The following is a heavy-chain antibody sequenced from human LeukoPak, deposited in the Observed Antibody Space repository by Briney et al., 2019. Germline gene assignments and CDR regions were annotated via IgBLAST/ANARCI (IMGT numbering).Heavy chain of an antibody. D-gene: IGHD4-17*01. Sequence: SETLSLTCAVYGGSFSGYYWSWIRQPPGKGLEWIGEINHSGSTNYNPSLKSRVAISVDTSKNQFSLKLSSVTAADTAVYYCARVSATDYGVYYYYMDVWGKGTTVTVSS. CDR1: GGSFSGYY. J-gene: IGHJ6*03. CDR3: ARVSATDYGVYYYYMDV. CDR2: INHSGST. V-gene: IGHV4-34*01.